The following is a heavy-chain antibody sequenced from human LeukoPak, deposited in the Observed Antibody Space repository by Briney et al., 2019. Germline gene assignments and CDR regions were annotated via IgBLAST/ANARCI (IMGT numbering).Heavy chain of an antibody. CDR2: IFPGDSDT. D-gene: IGHD6-13*01. J-gene: IGHJ4*02. CDR3: ARQSQYSSSWYRKDFDY. V-gene: IGHV5-51*01. CDR1: GYSFTSYW. Sequence: GESLKTSCKGSGYSFTSYWIGWVRQMPGKGLEWMGIIFPGDSDTRYSPSFQGQVTISADKSISTAYLQWSSLKASDTAMYYCARQSQYSSSWYRKDFDYWGQGTLVTVSS.